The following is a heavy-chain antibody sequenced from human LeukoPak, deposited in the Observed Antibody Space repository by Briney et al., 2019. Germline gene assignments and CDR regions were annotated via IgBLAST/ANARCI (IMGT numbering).Heavy chain of an antibody. D-gene: IGHD6-19*01. CDR1: GYTFTSYY. Sequence: ASVKVSCKASGYTFTSYYMHWVRQAPGQGLEWMGIINPSGGSTSYAQKLQGRVTMTTDTSTSTAYMELRSLRSDDTAVYYCASMYSSGWYADYWGQGTLVTVSS. CDR3: ASMYSSGWYADY. V-gene: IGHV1-46*01. CDR2: INPSGGST. J-gene: IGHJ4*02.